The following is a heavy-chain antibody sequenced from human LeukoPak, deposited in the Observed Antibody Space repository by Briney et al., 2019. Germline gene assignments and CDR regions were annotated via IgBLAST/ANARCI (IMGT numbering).Heavy chain of an antibody. D-gene: IGHD4-11*01. CDR3: ARAGVPPRRLQYGY. Sequence: SETLSLTCAVYGGSLSDFFWTWIRQPPGKGLEWIGEISHRGTTNYNPPLKNRVTISIDTAKNHLSLNLTSVTAADTAVYYCARAGVPPRRLQYGYWGQGTLVTVSS. CDR1: GGSLSDFF. V-gene: IGHV4-34*01. J-gene: IGHJ4*02. CDR2: ISHRGTT.